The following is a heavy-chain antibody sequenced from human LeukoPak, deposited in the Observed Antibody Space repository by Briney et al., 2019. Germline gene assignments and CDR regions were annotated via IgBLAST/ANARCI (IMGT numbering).Heavy chain of an antibody. J-gene: IGHJ4*02. CDR1: GGSISSYY. V-gene: IGHV4-59*12. D-gene: IGHD5-18*01. CDR2: IYYSGST. Sequence: SETLSLTCTVSGGSISSYYWSWIRQPPGKGLEWIGYIYYSGSTNYNPSLKSRVTISVDTSKNQFSLKLSSVTAADTAVYYCARCRGYSYGRSFDYWGQGTLVTVSS. CDR3: ARCRGYSYGRSFDY.